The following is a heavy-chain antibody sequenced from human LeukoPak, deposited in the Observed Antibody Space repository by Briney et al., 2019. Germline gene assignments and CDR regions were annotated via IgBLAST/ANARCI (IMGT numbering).Heavy chain of an antibody. D-gene: IGHD3-10*01. J-gene: IGHJ4*02. Sequence: ASVKVSCKASRYTFIDYYIHWVRQAPGQGLEWMGWINPNSGGTGYAQKFQGRVTMTRDTSISTAYMDLSSLRSDDTAVYYCARGGWVRGVITRNGLDYWGQGTLVTVSS. CDR3: ARGGWVRGVITRNGLDY. V-gene: IGHV1-2*02. CDR1: RYTFIDYY. CDR2: INPNSGGT.